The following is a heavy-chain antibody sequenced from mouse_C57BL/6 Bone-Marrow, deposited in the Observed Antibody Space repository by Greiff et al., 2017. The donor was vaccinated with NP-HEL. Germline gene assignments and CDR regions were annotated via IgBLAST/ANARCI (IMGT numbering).Heavy chain of an antibody. V-gene: IGHV1-47*01. J-gene: IGHJ4*01. CDR1: GYTFTTYP. Sequence: VQLQESGAELVKPGASVKMSCKASGYTFTTYPIEWMKQNHGKSLEWIGNFHPYNDDTKYNEKFKGKATLTVEKSSSTVYLELSRLTSDDSAVYYCARGNYYGMGYYAMDYWGQGTSVTVSS. CDR3: ARGNYYGMGYYAMDY. CDR2: FHPYNDDT. D-gene: IGHD1-1*01.